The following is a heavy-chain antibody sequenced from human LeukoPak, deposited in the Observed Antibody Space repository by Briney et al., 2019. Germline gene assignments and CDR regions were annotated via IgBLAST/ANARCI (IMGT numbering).Heavy chain of an antibody. CDR3: AKVRLRALVALCFDY. D-gene: IGHD2-21*01. Sequence: GGSLRLSCAASGFTFSSYSMNWVRQAPGKGLEWVSYISSASNTIYYADSVKGRFTISRDNAKNSLYLQMNSLRAEDTAMYYCAKVRLRALVALCFDYWGQGTLVTVSS. J-gene: IGHJ4*02. V-gene: IGHV3-48*01. CDR2: ISSASNTI. CDR1: GFTFSSYS.